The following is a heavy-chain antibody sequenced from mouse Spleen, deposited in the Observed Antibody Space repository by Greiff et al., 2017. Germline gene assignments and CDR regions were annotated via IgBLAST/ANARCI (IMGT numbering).Heavy chain of an antibody. V-gene: IGHV1-7*01. CDR1: GYTFTSYW. CDR2: INPSTGYT. CDR3: ASDGYWYFDV. D-gene: IGHD2-3*01. J-gene: IGHJ1*01. Sequence: VKLVESGAELAKPGASVKMSCKASGYTFTSYWMHWVKQRPGQGLEWIGYINPSTGYTEYNQKFKDKATLTADKSSSTAYMQLSSLTSEDSAVYYCASDGYWYFDVWGAGTTVTVSS.